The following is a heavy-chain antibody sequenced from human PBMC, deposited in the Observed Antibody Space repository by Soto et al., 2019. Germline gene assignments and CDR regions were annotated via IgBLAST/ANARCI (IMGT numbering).Heavy chain of an antibody. J-gene: IGHJ5*02. D-gene: IGHD6-6*01. CDR1: GGSLSSYY. Sequence: PSETLSLTCTVSGGSLSSYYWSWIRQPPGKGLEWIGYIYYSGSTNYNPSLKSRVTISVDTSKNQFSLKLSSVTAADTAVYYCARDRDSSSYRWFDPWGQGTLVTVS. CDR3: ARDRDSSSYRWFDP. V-gene: IGHV4-59*01. CDR2: IYYSGST.